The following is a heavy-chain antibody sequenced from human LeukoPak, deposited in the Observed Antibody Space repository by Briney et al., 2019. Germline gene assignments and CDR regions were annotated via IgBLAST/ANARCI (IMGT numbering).Heavy chain of an antibody. CDR3: ARDRGTAETFDI. Sequence: GGSLRLSCAASGFTFSGFAMSWVRQAPGKGLEWVASIKQDGSEKYFVDSVKGRFTISRDNAKNSLYLQMSSLAAEDTAVYYCARDRGTAETFDIWGQGTLVTVSS. CDR1: GFTFSGFA. J-gene: IGHJ3*02. D-gene: IGHD1-1*01. V-gene: IGHV3-7*01. CDR2: IKQDGSEK.